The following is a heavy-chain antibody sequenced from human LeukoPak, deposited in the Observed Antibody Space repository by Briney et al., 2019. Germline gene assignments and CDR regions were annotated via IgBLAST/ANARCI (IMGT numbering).Heavy chain of an antibody. CDR2: ISSSSSYI. V-gene: IGHV3-21*01. CDR3: ARSAGLWFGELFRDAFDI. CDR1: GFTFSSYS. Sequence: PGGSLRLSCAASGFTFSSYSMNWVRQAPGKGLEWVSSISSSSSYIYYADSVKGRFTISRDNSKNTLYLQMNSLRAEDTAVYYCARSAGLWFGELFRDAFDIWGQGTMVTVSS. D-gene: IGHD3-10*01. J-gene: IGHJ3*02.